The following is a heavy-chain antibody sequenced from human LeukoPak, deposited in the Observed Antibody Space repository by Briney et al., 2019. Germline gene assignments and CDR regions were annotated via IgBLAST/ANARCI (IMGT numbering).Heavy chain of an antibody. CDR2: IYYSGST. Sequence: SETLSLTCTVSGGSISSYYWSWIRQPPGKGLEWIGYIYYSGSTYYNPSLKSRVTISVDTSKNQFSLKLSSVTAADTAVYYCARLRYYDSSAYYYAFDYWGQGTLVTVSS. D-gene: IGHD3-22*01. V-gene: IGHV4-59*08. CDR3: ARLRYYDSSAYYYAFDY. J-gene: IGHJ4*02. CDR1: GGSISSYY.